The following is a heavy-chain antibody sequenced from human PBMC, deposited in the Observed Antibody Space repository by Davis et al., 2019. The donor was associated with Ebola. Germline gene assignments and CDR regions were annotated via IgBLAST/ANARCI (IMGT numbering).Heavy chain of an antibody. D-gene: IGHD3-10*01. Sequence: GESLKISCAASGFTFDDYAMHWVRQVPGQGLEWVSAIGAGYDTYYPDSVKGRFTISRENAKNSLHLQMNSLRAGDTAVYYCAREVSDYAVSSGWYFDLWGRGTLVTVSS. CDR1: GFTFDDYA. J-gene: IGHJ2*01. CDR3: AREVSDYAVSSGWYFDL. CDR2: IGAGYDT. V-gene: IGHV3-13*01.